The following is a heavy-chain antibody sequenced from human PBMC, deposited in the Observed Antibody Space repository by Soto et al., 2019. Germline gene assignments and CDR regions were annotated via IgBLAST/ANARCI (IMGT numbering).Heavy chain of an antibody. V-gene: IGHV4-4*02. J-gene: IGHJ4*02. CDR2: IHHSGDI. Sequence: QVQLQESGPGLVKPSGTLSLTCTVTSDSIRSGNWWSWLRQPPGKGLEWIAEIHHSGDINYNPSLKSRVTISVDGSKNQFSLNLSSVTAADTAVYYCARSPGSWRFDFWGQGTLVTVSS. CDR3: ARSPGSWRFDF. D-gene: IGHD2-15*01. CDR1: SDSIRSGNW.